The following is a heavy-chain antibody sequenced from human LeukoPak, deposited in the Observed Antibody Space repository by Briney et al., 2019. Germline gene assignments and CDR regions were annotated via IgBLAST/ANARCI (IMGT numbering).Heavy chain of an antibody. J-gene: IGHJ4*02. CDR3: ARDLTWELPPFDC. Sequence: TGGSLRLSCAASGFTFSSYSMNWVRQAPGKGLEWVSYISSSSSTIYYADSVKGRFTISRDNAKNSLYLQMNSLRAEDTAVYYCARDLTWELPPFDCWGQGTLVTVSS. V-gene: IGHV3-48*01. CDR2: ISSSSSTI. D-gene: IGHD1-26*01. CDR1: GFTFSSYS.